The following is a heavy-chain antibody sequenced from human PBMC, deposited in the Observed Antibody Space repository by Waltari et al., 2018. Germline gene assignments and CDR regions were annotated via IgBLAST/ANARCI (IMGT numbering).Heavy chain of an antibody. CDR3: ARDPPRRVGDP. CDR2: IIPILGIA. Sequence: QVQLVQSGAEVKKPGSSVKVSCKASGGPFSRYTIRWVRQAPGQGLEWMGRIIPILGIANYAQKFQGRVTITADKSTSTAYMELSSLRSEDTAVYYCARDPPRRVGDPWGQGTLVTVSS. V-gene: IGHV1-69*08. J-gene: IGHJ5*02. D-gene: IGHD1-26*01. CDR1: GGPFSRYT.